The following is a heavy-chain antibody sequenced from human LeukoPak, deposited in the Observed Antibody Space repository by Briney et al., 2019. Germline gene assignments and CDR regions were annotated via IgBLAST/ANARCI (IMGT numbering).Heavy chain of an antibody. D-gene: IGHD3-10*01. CDR3: ARKTAVGSYFDY. CDR2: IKQDGSDK. V-gene: IGHV3-7*03. CDR1: GFTFSAYW. J-gene: IGHJ4*02. Sequence: PGGSLRLSCAASGFTFSAYWISWVRQAPGKGLEWVANIKQDGSDKYYVDSVKGRFTISRDNAKNSLYLQMNSLRAEDTAVYYCARKTAVGSYFDYWGQGTPVTVSS.